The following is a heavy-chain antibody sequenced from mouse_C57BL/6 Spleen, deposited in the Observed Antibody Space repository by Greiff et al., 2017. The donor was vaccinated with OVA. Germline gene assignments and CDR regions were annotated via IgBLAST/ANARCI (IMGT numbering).Heavy chain of an antibody. CDR3: ARRGGRGDYFDY. J-gene: IGHJ2*01. CDR1: GYTFTSYW. CDR2: IYPGSGST. Sequence: VQLQQPGAELVKPGASVKMSCKASGYTFTSYWITWVKQRPGQGLEWIGDIYPGSGSTNYNEKFKSKATLTVDTSSSTAYMQLSSLTSEDSAVYDCARRGGRGDYFDYWGQGTTLTVSS. D-gene: IGHD3-3*01. V-gene: IGHV1-55*01.